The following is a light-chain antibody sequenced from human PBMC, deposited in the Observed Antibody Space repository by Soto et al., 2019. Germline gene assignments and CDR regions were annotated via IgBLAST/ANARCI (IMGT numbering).Light chain of an antibody. Sequence: DIQMTQSPSTLSASVGDRVTITSRASQSISSWLAWYQQKPGKAPKLLIYDASSLESGVPSRFSGSGSGTEFTVTISSLQPDDFATYDCQQYNSYSPQYTFGQGTKLEIK. V-gene: IGKV1-5*01. CDR3: QQYNSYSPQYT. CDR1: QSISSW. J-gene: IGKJ2*01. CDR2: DAS.